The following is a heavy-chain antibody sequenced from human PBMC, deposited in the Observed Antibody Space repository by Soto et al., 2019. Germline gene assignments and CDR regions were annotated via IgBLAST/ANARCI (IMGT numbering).Heavy chain of an antibody. CDR2: ISPNGDST. Sequence: EVQLLESGGGLVQPGGSLRLACAASGFTFNNYAMNWVRQAPGRGLEWVSIISPNGDSTYYADSVKGRFTISRDNSQKTVFLQLNRLRAEDTAIYFCAKVRLTDYLRYALHLWGQGTLVTVSS. CDR3: AKVRLTDYLRYALHL. V-gene: IGHV3-23*01. CDR1: GFTFNNYA. J-gene: IGHJ3*01. D-gene: IGHD4-17*01.